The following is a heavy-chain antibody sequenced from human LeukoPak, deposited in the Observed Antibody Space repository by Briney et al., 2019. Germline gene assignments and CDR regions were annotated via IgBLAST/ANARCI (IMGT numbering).Heavy chain of an antibody. J-gene: IGHJ5*02. CDR3: AKDYGGNSDWFDP. Sequence: PGGSLRLSCAASGFTFSSYAMHWVRQAPGKGLEWVAVISYDGSNKYYADSVKGRFTISRDNSKNTLYLQMNSLRAEDTAVYYCAKDYGGNSDWFDPWGQGTLVTVSS. V-gene: IGHV3-30*04. CDR1: GFTFSSYA. CDR2: ISYDGSNK. D-gene: IGHD4-23*01.